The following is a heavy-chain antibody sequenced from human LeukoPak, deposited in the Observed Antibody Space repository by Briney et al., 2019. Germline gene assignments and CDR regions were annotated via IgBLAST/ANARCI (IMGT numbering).Heavy chain of an antibody. J-gene: IGHJ3*02. CDR3: ARASHIVVVTANKAGDAFDI. V-gene: IGHV4-4*07. CDR2: IYTSGST. CDR1: GGSISSYY. D-gene: IGHD2-21*02. Sequence: SETLSLTCTVSGGSISSYYWSWIRQPAGKGLEWIGRIYTSGSTNYNPSLKSRVTMSVDTSKNQFSLKLSSVTAADTAVYYCARASHIVVVTANKAGDAFDIWGQGTMVTVSS.